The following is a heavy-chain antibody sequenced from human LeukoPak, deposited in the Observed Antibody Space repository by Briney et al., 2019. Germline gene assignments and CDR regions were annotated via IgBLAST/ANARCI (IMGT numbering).Heavy chain of an antibody. CDR2: IKQDGSEM. J-gene: IGHJ4*02. Sequence: GGSLRLSCAASGFTFRSYWMSWVRQAPGKGLEWVASIKQDGSEMYYVDSMRGRLTISRDNAKSSLYLQMNTLRAEDTAVYYCARDVRQWEPDSWGQGTPVTVSS. CDR1: GFTFRSYW. V-gene: IGHV3-7*03. CDR3: ARDVRQWEPDS. D-gene: IGHD1-26*01.